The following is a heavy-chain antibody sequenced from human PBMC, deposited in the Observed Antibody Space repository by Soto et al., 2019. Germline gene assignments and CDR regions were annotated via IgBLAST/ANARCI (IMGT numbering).Heavy chain of an antibody. J-gene: IGHJ4*02. Sequence: APVKVSCKASGYTFTGYYMHWVRQAPGQGLEWMGWINPNSGGTNYAQKFQGWVTMTRDTSISTAYMELSSLRSEDTAVYYCARERTGTHYFDYWGQGTLVTVSS. CDR2: INPNSGGT. D-gene: IGHD1-7*01. V-gene: IGHV1-2*04. CDR3: ARERTGTHYFDY. CDR1: GYTFTGYY.